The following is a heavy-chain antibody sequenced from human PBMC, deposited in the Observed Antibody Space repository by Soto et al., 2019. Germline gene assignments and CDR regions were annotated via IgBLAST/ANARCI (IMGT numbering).Heavy chain of an antibody. J-gene: IGHJ5*02. CDR2: ISWNSGSI. D-gene: IGHD6-6*01. CDR3: ARVGSSSGLWFDP. V-gene: IGHV3-9*01. CDR1: GFTFDDYA. Sequence: EVQLVESGGGLVQPGRSLRLSCAASGFTFDDYAMHWVRQAPGKGLEWVSGISWNSGSIGYADSVKGRFTISRDNAKNPLYLQMNSLRAEDTALYYCARVGSSSGLWFDPWGQGTRVTVSS.